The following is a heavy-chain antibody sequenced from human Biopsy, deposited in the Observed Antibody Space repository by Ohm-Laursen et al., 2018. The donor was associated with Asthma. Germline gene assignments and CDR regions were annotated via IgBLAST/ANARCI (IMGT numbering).Heavy chain of an antibody. CDR1: GGTFNTYV. J-gene: IGHJ4*02. CDR2: INSVFGTT. CDR3: ARKAGSCISRTYYSLDF. D-gene: IGHD1-26*01. Sequence: ASVKVSCKSLGGTFNTYVIGWVRQAPGQGLEWMGGINSVFGTTTYPQKFQDRVKITADDSMSTVYMELSSLRSEDTAVYYCARKAGSCISRTYYSLDFWGQGTLVTVSS. V-gene: IGHV1-69*13.